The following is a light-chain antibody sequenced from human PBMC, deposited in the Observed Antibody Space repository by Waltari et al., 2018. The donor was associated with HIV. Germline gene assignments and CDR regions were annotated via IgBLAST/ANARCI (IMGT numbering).Light chain of an antibody. CDR3: QVRDGSGDHSRV. CDR1: NIGSEC. CDR2: DGR. J-gene: IGLJ3*02. V-gene: IGLV3-21*02. Sequence: YVLTQPPSVSVATGPTARSTCGRDNIGSECVHQNQQEPGQAPVLVVYDGRDRPSGIPERFSGSNSGNTATLTISRVEAGDEADYYCQVRDGSGDHSRVFGGGTKLTVL.